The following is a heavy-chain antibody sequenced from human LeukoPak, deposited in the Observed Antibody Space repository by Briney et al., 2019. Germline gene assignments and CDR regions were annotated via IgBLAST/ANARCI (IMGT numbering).Heavy chain of an antibody. CDR3: ARDDCGDTCYPGGY. J-gene: IGHJ4*02. D-gene: IGHD2-21*01. CDR1: GYTFTKYV. Sequence: ASVKVSCKASGYTFTKYVVHWVRQAPGQRPEWMGWTNAGNGDTKYSQNFQDRVTITRDTSANTAYMELSSLTSEDTALYYCARDDCGDTCYPGGYWGQGTLVTVSP. V-gene: IGHV1-3*01. CDR2: TNAGNGDT.